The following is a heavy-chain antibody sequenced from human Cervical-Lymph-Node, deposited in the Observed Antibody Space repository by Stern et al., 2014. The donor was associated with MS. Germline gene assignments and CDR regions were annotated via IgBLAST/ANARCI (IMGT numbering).Heavy chain of an antibody. CDR2: IYPYDSDT. CDR3: ARHVQGFDY. V-gene: IGHV5-51*01. Sequence: VQLVQSGAAVKKPGESLKISCKLSGYSFTIYYIAWVRQMPGTGLEWMGVIYPYDSDTTYSPSFQGQVTISADKSITTAYLQWSSLRASDTAMYYCARHVQGFDYWGQGTLVTVSS. J-gene: IGHJ4*02. CDR1: GYSFTIYY.